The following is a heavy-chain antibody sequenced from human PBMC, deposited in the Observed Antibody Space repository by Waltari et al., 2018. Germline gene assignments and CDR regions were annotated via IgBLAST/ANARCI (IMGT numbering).Heavy chain of an antibody. CDR1: GYTFTSYY. J-gene: IGHJ6*02. CDR2: IKPSGGRT. Sequence: QVQLVQSGAEVKKPGASVKVSCKASGYTFTSYYMHWVRQAPGQGLEWMGKIKPSGGRTSYEKKFQGRVTMTRDTSTSTVYMELSSLRSEDTAVYYCARDRYFDWLPTHYGMDVWGQGTTVTVSS. CDR3: ARDRYFDWLPTHYGMDV. V-gene: IGHV1-46*01. D-gene: IGHD3-9*01.